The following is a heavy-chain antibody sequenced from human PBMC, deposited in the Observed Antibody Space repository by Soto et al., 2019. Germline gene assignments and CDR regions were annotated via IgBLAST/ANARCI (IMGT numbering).Heavy chain of an antibody. Sequence: QVQLVQSGAEVKKPGSSVKVSCKASGGTFSSYTISWVRQAPGQGLEWMGRIIPILGIANYAQKFQGRVTLTADKSTSTAYMELSRLRSEDTAVYYCAREEYYYGSGAFFDYWGQGTLVTVSS. CDR1: GGTFSSYT. CDR3: AREEYYYGSGAFFDY. D-gene: IGHD3-10*01. J-gene: IGHJ4*02. V-gene: IGHV1-69*08. CDR2: IIPILGIA.